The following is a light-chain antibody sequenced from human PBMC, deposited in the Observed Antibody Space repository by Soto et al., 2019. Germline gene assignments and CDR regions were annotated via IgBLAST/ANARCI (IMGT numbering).Light chain of an antibody. Sequence: SSDGGGYNYVSWYQQHPGKAPKLMIYDVSNRPSGVSNRFSGSKSGNTASLTISGLQAEHEADYYCSSHSRNCSCAFGTGTKVT. CDR3: SSHSRNCSCA. CDR2: DVS. J-gene: IGLJ1*01. CDR1: SSDGGGYNY. V-gene: IGLV2-14*04.